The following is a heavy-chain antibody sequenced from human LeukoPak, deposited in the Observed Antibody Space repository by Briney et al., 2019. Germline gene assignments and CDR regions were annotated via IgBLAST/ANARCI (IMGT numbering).Heavy chain of an antibody. CDR3: ARDPGNYGDLGLDF. Sequence: ATVKISCKASGYTFTSYYMHWVRQAPGQGLEWLGIINPLSGKTTYTQKLQDRVTVTRDTSTSSVYMDLSSLRSEDTAVYYCARDPGNYGDLGLDFWGQGTMVTVSS. CDR1: GYTFTSYY. J-gene: IGHJ3*01. V-gene: IGHV1-46*04. CDR2: INPLSGKT. D-gene: IGHD4-17*01.